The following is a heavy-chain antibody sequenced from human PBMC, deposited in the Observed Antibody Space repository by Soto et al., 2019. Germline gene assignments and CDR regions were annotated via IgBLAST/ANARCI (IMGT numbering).Heavy chain of an antibody. Sequence: SETLSLTCAASGGSFSSSNWWGWVRQPRGEGREWIGEIYDGGSTNYNPSLKSRVTISVDKSKNQCSLKLSSGTPADTAVYECARDLEPKDISINLYYWGKGTLVTVSS. CDR3: ARDLEPKDISINLYY. J-gene: IGHJ4*02. V-gene: IGHV4-4*02. D-gene: IGHD2-15*01. CDR1: GGSFSSSNW. CDR2: IYDGGST.